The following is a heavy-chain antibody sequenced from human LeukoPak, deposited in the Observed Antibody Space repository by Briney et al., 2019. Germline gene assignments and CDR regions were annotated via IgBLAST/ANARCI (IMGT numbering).Heavy chain of an antibody. V-gene: IGHV1-8*01. D-gene: IGHD3-3*01. J-gene: IGHJ3*02. CDR2: MNPNSGNT. CDR3: ARVPVVLWSGSDAAFDI. Sequence: ASVKVSCKASGYTFTSYDINWVRQAPGQGLEWMGWMNPNSGNTGYAQKFQGRVTMTWNTSISTAYMELISFRSDATAVYYCARVPVVLWSGSDAAFDIWGQGTMVTVSS. CDR1: GYTFTSYD.